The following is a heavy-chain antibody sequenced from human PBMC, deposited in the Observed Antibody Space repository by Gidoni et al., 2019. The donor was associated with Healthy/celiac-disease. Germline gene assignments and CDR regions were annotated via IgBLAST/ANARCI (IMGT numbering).Heavy chain of an antibody. CDR1: GGSISSSSYS. J-gene: IGHJ4*02. D-gene: IGHD5-12*01. CDR2: IYYSGST. V-gene: IGHV4-39*01. CDR3: ANIPTIVATTMMGY. Sequence: QLQLQESGPGLVKPSETLSLTCTVSGGSISSSSYSWGWIRQPPGKGLEWIGSIYYSGSTYYNPSLKSRVTISVDTSKNQFSLKLSSVTAADTAVYYCANIPTIVATTMMGYWGQGTLVTVSS.